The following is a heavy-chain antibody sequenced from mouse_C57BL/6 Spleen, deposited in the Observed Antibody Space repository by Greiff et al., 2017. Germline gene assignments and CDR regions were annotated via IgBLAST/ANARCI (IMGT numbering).Heavy chain of an antibody. J-gene: IGHJ3*01. D-gene: IGHD2-2*01. CDR1: GFNIKDDY. V-gene: IGHV14-4*01. CDR2: IDPENGDT. CDR3: TTRGYGSGAY. Sequence: EVQLVESGAELVRPGASVKLSCTASGFNIKDDYMHWVKQRPEQGLEWIGWIDPENGDTEYASKFQGKATITADTSSNTAYLQLSSLTSEDTAVYYCTTRGYGSGAYWGQGTLVTVSA.